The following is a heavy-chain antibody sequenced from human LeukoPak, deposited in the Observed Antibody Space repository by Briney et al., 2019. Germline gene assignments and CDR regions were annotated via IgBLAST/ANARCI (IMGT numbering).Heavy chain of an antibody. CDR3: ARDGYNYARLDY. J-gene: IGHJ4*02. CDR2: ISYDGSNK. D-gene: IGHD5-24*01. CDR1: GFTFSSYA. Sequence: TGGSLRLSCAASGFTFSSYAMHWVRQAPGKGLEWVAVISYDGSNKYYADSVKGRFTISRDNSKNTLYLQMNSLRAEDTAVYYCARDGYNYARLDYWGQGTLVTVSS. V-gene: IGHV3-30-3*01.